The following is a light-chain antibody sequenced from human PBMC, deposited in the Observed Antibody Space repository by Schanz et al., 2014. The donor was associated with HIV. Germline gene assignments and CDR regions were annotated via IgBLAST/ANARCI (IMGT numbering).Light chain of an antibody. CDR2: DNY. V-gene: IGLV1-51*01. Sequence: QSVLTQPPSVSAAPGEKVTIACSGSHSNIGARSVSWYQQFPGAAPKTLIYDNYKRHSGIPDRFSASTSGTSATLGITGLQTGDEAEYYCGSWDISLKIGVFGGGTKPTVL. CDR1: HSNIGARS. CDR3: GSWDISLKIGV. J-gene: IGLJ3*02.